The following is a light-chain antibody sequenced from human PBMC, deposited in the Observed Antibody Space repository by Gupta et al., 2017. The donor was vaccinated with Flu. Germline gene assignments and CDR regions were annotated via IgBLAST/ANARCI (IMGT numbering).Light chain of an antibody. CDR3: MRGTHPWT. Sequence: DVVMNQSSLFLPFILGQQASISCRSSQSLVYKNGITYLNWFQQRPGQSPRRLIDEVSKRDSGVPDIFSGSWSVTDFTLKISMVEAEYVGFYYCMRGTHPWTFGQGTRLEI. CDR2: EVS. J-gene: IGKJ2*02. V-gene: IGKV2-30*01. CDR1: QSLVYKNGITY.